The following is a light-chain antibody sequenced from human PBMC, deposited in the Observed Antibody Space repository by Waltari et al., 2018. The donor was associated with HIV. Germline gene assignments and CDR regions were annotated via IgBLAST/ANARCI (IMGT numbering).Light chain of an antibody. CDR1: SSDVGGYNY. J-gene: IGLJ2*01. Sequence: QSALTQPPSASGSPGQSVTISCTGTSSDVGGYNYVSWYHQNPGKAPKLMIYEVSTRPSGVPERGSGSKSGNTAALTGSGLQAEDEAEYYCSSYAGSNIRFGGGTKLTVL. CDR3: SSYAGSNIR. CDR2: EVS. V-gene: IGLV2-8*01.